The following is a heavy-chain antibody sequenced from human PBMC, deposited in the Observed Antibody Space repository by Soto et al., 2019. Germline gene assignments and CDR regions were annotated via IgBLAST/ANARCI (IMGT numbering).Heavy chain of an antibody. J-gene: IGHJ6*02. V-gene: IGHV4-31*03. CDR2: IYYSGST. D-gene: IGHD3-3*01. Sequence: TLSLTCPVSGASISNGGYYWTWIRQHPGKGLEWIGYIYYSGSTYYNPSLKSRVTISVDTSKNQFSLKLTSVTAADTAVYYCARDVTDFWSGHEGMDVWGQGTKVTVSS. CDR1: GASISNGGYY. CDR3: ARDVTDFWSGHEGMDV.